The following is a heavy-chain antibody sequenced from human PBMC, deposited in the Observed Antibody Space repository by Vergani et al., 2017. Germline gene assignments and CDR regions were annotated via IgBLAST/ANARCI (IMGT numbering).Heavy chain of an antibody. CDR2: ISYDGSNK. CDR3: AKEGGSGYSTFFDY. D-gene: IGHD5-18*01. CDR1: GSTFSSYG. V-gene: IGHV3-30*18. J-gene: IGHJ4*02. Sequence: QVQLVESGGGVVQPGRSLRLSCAASGSTFSSYGMHWVRQAPGKGLEWVAVISYDGSNKYYADSVKGRFTISRDNSKNTLYLQMNSLRAEDTAVYYCAKEGGSGYSTFFDYWGQGTLGTVSS.